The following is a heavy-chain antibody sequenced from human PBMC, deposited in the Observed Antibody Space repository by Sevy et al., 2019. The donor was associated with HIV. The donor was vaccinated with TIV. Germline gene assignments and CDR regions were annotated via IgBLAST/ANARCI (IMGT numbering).Heavy chain of an antibody. CDR3: ASQPGYRSTYYGFSLSRTFDS. Sequence: SETLSLTCSVSGGSITSNNYYWGWIRQPPGKGLEWIGSIYRSGNTYYNPSLKSRVTVSVDTSRSHFSLKVTSVAASDTAVYFCASQPGYRSTYYGFSLSRTFDSWGPGTLVTVS. CDR2: IYRSGNT. J-gene: IGHJ4*02. CDR1: GGSITSNNYY. V-gene: IGHV4-39*01. D-gene: IGHD6-19*01.